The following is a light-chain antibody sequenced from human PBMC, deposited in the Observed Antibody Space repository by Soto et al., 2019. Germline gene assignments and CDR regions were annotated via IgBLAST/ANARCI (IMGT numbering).Light chain of an antibody. V-gene: IGLV2-14*01. CDR2: DVS. CDR3: SSYTSSSTLPV. Sequence: QSALTQPASVSGSPGQSITISCTGTSSDVGGYNYVSWYQQHPGKAPKLMIYDVSNRPSGVSNRFSGSKSGNTASQTISGLQAEDEADYYCSSYTSSSTLPVFGGGTKLTVL. CDR1: SSDVGGYNY. J-gene: IGLJ3*02.